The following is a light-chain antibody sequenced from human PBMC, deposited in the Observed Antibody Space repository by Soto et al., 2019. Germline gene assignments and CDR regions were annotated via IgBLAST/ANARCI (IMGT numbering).Light chain of an antibody. CDR2: YAS. CDR3: QHYSNLPPT. J-gene: IGKJ3*01. CDR1: ESVHRN. Sequence: EMVMTQSPATLSVSPGERVTLSCRASESVHRNLAWYQQKPGQGPSLLIYYASTRATGVPDRFTGSGSGTEFTLTISSLQSEDFVVYHYQHYSNLPPTFGPGTNVEIK. V-gene: IGKV3-15*01.